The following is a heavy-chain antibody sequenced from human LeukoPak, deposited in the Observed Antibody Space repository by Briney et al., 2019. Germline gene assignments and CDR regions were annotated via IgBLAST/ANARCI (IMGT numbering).Heavy chain of an antibody. J-gene: IGHJ5*02. CDR3: ARGLKSSPFDP. CDR2: IYHSGST. V-gene: IGHV4-38-2*02. CDR1: GYSISSGYY. Sequence: SETLSLTCTVSGYSISSGYYWGWIRQPPGKGLEWIGSIYHSGSTYYNPSLKSRVTISVDTSKNQFSLKLSSVTAADTAVYYCARGLKSSPFDPWGQGTLVTVSS. D-gene: IGHD6-6*01.